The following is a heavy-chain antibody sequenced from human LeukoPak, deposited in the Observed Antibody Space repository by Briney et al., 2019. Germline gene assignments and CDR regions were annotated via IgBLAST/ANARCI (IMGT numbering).Heavy chain of an antibody. Sequence: PSETLSFTCTVSGGPISSHYWSWIRQPPGKGLEWIGYIGYINYGGSTNYNPSLKSRVTISVDTSKNQFSLKLSSLTAADTAVYYCAIDAVRGVNWFDPWGQGILVTVSS. CDR2: INYGGST. CDR1: GGPISSHY. V-gene: IGHV4-59*11. CDR3: AIDAVRGVNWFDP. D-gene: IGHD3-10*01. J-gene: IGHJ5*02.